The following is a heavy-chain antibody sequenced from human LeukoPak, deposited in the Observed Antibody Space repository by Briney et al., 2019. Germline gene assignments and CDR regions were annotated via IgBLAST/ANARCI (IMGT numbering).Heavy chain of an antibody. CDR2: INHSGST. Sequence: PSETLSLTCAVYGGSFSGYYWSWIRPPPGKGLGWIGEINHSGSTNYNPSLKSRVTISVDTSKNQFSLKLSSVTAADTAVYYCARRRGGYCSSASCYTGFFDYWGQGTLVTVSS. J-gene: IGHJ4*02. V-gene: IGHV4-34*01. CDR1: GGSFSGYY. CDR3: ARRRGGYCSSASCYTGFFDY. D-gene: IGHD2-2*02.